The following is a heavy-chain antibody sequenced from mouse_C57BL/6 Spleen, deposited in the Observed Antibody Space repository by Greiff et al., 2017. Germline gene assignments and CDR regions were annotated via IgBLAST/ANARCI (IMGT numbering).Heavy chain of an antibody. CDR3: ARYLAAMDY. CDR2: IDPSDSYT. V-gene: IGHV1-50*01. Sequence: VQLQQPGAELVKPGASVKLSCKASGYTFTSYWMKWVKQRPGQGLEWIGEIDPSDSYTNYNQKFKGKATLTVDTSSSTAYMQLSSLTSEDSAVYYCARYLAAMDYWGQGTSVTVSS. J-gene: IGHJ4*01. CDR1: GYTFTSYW.